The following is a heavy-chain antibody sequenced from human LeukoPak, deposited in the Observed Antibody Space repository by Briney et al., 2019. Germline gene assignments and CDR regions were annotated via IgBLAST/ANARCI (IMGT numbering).Heavy chain of an antibody. D-gene: IGHD2-2*01. CDR3: AKRRCSSTSCYPFDY. J-gene: IGHJ4*02. CDR1: GFTFSSYA. V-gene: IGHV3-23*01. Sequence: GGSLRLSCAASGFTFSSYAMSWVRQAPGKGLEWVSAISGSGGSTYYADFVKGRFTISRDNSKNTLYLQLNSLRAEDTAVYYCAKRRCSSTSCYPFDYWGQGTLVTVS. CDR2: ISGSGGST.